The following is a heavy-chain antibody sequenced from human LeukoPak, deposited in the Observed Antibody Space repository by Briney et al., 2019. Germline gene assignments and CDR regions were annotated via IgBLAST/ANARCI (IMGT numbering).Heavy chain of an antibody. Sequence: PGGSLRLSCAASGFTFSSYSMNWVRQAPGKGLEWVSSISSSSSYIYYADSVKGRFTISRDNAKNSLYLQMNSLRAEDTAVYYCAAHSIGVYYYYMDVWGKGTTVTVSS. V-gene: IGHV3-21*01. CDR3: AAHSIGVYYYYMDV. CDR2: ISSSSSYI. J-gene: IGHJ6*03. CDR1: GFTFSSYS. D-gene: IGHD3-22*01.